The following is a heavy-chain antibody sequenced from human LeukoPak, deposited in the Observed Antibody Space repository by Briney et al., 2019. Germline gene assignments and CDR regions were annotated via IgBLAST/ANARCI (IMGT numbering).Heavy chain of an antibody. CDR2: ISAYNGNT. J-gene: IGHJ4*02. CDR3: ARALSVSSGTCYDY. CDR1: GYTFTSCG. D-gene: IGHD2-15*01. Sequence: GASVKVSCKASGYTFTSCGISWVRQAPGQGLEWMGWISAYNGNTNYAQKLQGRVTLTTDTSTSTASMELRSLRSDDTAMYYCARALSVSSGTCYDYWGQGTLVTVSS. V-gene: IGHV1-18*01.